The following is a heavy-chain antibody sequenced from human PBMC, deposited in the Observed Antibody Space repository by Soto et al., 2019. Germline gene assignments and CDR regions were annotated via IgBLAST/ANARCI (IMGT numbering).Heavy chain of an antibody. V-gene: IGHV3-23*01. J-gene: IGHJ5*02. D-gene: IGHD3-9*01. CDR1: GFTFSNYA. CDR2: MSESGSVT. CDR3: AKVGVRFFDWLRNWFDP. Sequence: VGSLRLSCAASGFTFSNYAMTWVRQAPGKGLEWVSAMSESGSVTYYADSVKGRFTITRDASKNTVYLQMNSLRIEDTAVYYCAKVGVRFFDWLRNWFDPWGQGTLVTVSS.